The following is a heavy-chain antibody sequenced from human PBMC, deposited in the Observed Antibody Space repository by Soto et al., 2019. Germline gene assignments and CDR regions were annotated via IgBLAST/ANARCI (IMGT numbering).Heavy chain of an antibody. CDR1: GGSFSGYY. D-gene: IGHD4-17*01. Sequence: QVQLQQCGAGLLKPSETLSLTSGVYGGSFSGYYWSWIRQPPGKGLEWIGEINHSGSTNYNPSLKSRGTISVDTSKNPFPLKLSSVAAEDTAVYYCARGGRLTVTRVYFDYWGQGTLVTVSS. CDR2: INHSGST. CDR3: ARGGRLTVTRVYFDY. V-gene: IGHV4-34*01. J-gene: IGHJ4*02.